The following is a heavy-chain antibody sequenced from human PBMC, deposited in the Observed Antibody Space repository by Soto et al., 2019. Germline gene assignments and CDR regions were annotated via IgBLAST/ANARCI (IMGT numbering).Heavy chain of an antibody. V-gene: IGHV3-23*01. J-gene: IGHJ4*02. CDR3: AKATRGQCIGAHCYAFDF. CDR1: EFTFTNYA. CDR2: VIGTGIDT. Sequence: EVQLLESGGGLVQPGGSLRLSFAASEFTFTNYAMNWVRHSPGKGLEWVASVIGTGIDTYHAASVKGRFTISRDNSRNTMYLEMNRLRAEDTAMYHCAKATRGQCIGAHCYAFDFWGQGILVTVS. D-gene: IGHD2-15*01.